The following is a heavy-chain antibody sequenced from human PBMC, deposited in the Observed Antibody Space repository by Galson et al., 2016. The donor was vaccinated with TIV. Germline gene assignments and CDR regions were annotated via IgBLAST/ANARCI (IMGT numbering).Heavy chain of an antibody. J-gene: IGHJ4*02. D-gene: IGHD6-19*01. CDR2: IDPSGGGT. Sequence: SVKVSCKASGYTFISCYMHWVRQAPGQGLEWVGVIDPSGGGTTYAQKFQARVTMTRDTSTRTVYMELSSLRSDDTAVFYCAGWSNINYFALWGQGTLITVSS. V-gene: IGHV1-46*01. CDR3: AGWSNINYFAL. CDR1: GYTFISCY.